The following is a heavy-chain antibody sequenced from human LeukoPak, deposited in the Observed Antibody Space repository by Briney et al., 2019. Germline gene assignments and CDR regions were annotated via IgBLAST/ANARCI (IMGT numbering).Heavy chain of an antibody. CDR2: IYYSGST. V-gene: IGHV4-31*03. CDR3: ARGYYDYVWASLDY. D-gene: IGHD3-16*01. J-gene: IGHJ4*02. Sequence: PSETLSLTCTVSGGSISSGGYYWSWIRQHPGKGPEWIGYIYYSGSTYYNPSLKSRVTISVDTSKNQYSLKLSSVTAADTAVYYCARGYYDYVWASLDYWGQGTLVTVSS. CDR1: GGSISSGGYY.